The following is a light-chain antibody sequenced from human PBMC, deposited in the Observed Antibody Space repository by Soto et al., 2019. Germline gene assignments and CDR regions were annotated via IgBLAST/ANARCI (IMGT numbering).Light chain of an antibody. CDR1: QSRSSY. CDR3: QQRSNWTRT. Sequence: TQSPATLVLSPGERATLSCRGRQSRSSYLAWYQQKPGQAPRLLIYDASNRATGIPDRFSGSGSGTDFTLTISSLEPEDFAVYYCQQRSNWTRTFGQGTKVDI. V-gene: IGKV3-11*01. CDR2: DAS. J-gene: IGKJ1*01.